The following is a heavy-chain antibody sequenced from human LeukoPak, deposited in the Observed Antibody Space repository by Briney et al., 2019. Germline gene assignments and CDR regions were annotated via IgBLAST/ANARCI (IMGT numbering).Heavy chain of an antibody. Sequence: PSETLSLTCTVSGGSISSYYWSWIRQPPGKGLEWIGYISYSGSTNYNPSLESRVTISVDTSKNQFSLKLTSMTAADTAIYYCAKHALGATFQDWFDPWGQGTLVTVSS. J-gene: IGHJ5*02. D-gene: IGHD1-26*01. CDR3: AKHALGATFQDWFDP. CDR1: GGSISSYY. V-gene: IGHV4-59*08. CDR2: ISYSGST.